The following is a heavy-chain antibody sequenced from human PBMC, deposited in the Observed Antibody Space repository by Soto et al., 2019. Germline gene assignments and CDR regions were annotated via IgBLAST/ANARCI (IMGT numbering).Heavy chain of an antibody. CDR3: ARDLTMIVVNAFDI. D-gene: IGHD3-22*01. J-gene: IGHJ3*02. Sequence: QVQLVESGGGVVQPGRSLRLSCAASGFTFSSYGMHWVRQAPGKGLEWVAVIWYDGSNKYYADSVKGRFTISRDNSKNTLYLQMNSLRAEDTAVYYCARDLTMIVVNAFDIWGQGTMVTVSS. CDR2: IWYDGSNK. V-gene: IGHV3-33*01. CDR1: GFTFSSYG.